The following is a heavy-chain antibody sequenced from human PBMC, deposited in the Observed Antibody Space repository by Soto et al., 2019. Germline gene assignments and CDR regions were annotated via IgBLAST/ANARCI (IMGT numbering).Heavy chain of an antibody. CDR1: GITFSSYS. D-gene: IGHD5-18*01. CDR3: VGDKDVHTPVVHGNH. Sequence: EVQLVESGGGLVQPGESQRLSCTASGITFSSYSMNWVRQAPGKGLEWLSYISSSKTTYADSVKGRFTISRDNAKNSVYLQMNSLRDEDTAVYYCVGDKDVHTPVVHGNHWGRGTRVTVSS. J-gene: IGHJ5*02. V-gene: IGHV3-48*02. CDR2: ISSSKTT.